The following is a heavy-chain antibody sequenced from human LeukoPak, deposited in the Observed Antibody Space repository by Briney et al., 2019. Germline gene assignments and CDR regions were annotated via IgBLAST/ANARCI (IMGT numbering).Heavy chain of an antibody. CDR3: ARQVVTLSSDAFDI. D-gene: IGHD2-21*02. CDR2: INSDGRST. J-gene: IGHJ3*02. CDR1: GFIFSSYW. Sequence: GGSLRLSCAASGFIFSSYWMHWVRQAPGKGLVWVSRINSDGRSTSYADSVKGRFAISRDNAKNTLYLQMNSLRAEDTAVYFCARQVVTLSSDAFDIWGQGTMVAVSS. V-gene: IGHV3-74*01.